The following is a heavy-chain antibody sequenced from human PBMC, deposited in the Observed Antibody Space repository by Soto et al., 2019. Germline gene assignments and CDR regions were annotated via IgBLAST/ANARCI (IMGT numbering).Heavy chain of an antibody. V-gene: IGHV3-30*18. D-gene: IGHD5-12*01. CDR3: AKDQRLYSLPAVYYFDY. Sequence: PGGSLRLSCAASGFTFSSYGMHWVRQAPGKGLEWVAVISYDGSNKYYADSVKGRFTISRDNSKNTLYLQMNSLRAEDTAVYYCAKDQRLYSLPAVYYFDYRGQGTLVTVSS. J-gene: IGHJ4*02. CDR2: ISYDGSNK. CDR1: GFTFSSYG.